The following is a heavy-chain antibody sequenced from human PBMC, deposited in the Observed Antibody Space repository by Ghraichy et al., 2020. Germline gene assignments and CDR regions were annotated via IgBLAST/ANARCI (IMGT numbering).Heavy chain of an antibody. CDR2: IYYSGST. D-gene: IGHD5-18*01. CDR3: AREGMGGYSYGYGYYYYGMDV. V-gene: IGHV4-39*07. J-gene: IGHJ6*02. Sequence: SQTLSLTCTVSGGSISSSSYYWGWIRQPPGKGLEWIGSIYYSGSTYYNPSLKSRVTISEDTSKNQFSLKLSSVTAADTAVYYYAREGMGGYSYGYGYYYYGMDVWGPGTTV. CDR1: GGSISSSSYY.